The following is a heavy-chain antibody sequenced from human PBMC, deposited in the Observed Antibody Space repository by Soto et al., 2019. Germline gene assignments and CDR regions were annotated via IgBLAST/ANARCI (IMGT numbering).Heavy chain of an antibody. CDR3: ARQATYYYDSSGYGYYYYYGMDV. CDR2: IYPGDSDT. J-gene: IGHJ6*02. D-gene: IGHD3-22*01. V-gene: IGHV5-51*01. Sequence: RGESLKISCKGFGYTFTYFWIGWVRQMPGKGLEWMGIIYPGDSDTRYSPSFQGQVTISADKSLSTAYLQWSSLKASDTAMYYCARQATYYYDSSGYGYYYYYGMDVWGQGTTVTVSS. CDR1: GYTFTYFW.